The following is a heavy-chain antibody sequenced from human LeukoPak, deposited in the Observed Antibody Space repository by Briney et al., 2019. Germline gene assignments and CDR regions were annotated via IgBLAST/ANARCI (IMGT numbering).Heavy chain of an antibody. J-gene: IGHJ6*02. Sequence: PGGSLRLSCAASGFTFSSYAMHWVRQAPGKGLEWVAVISYDGSNKYYADSVKGRFTISRDNSKNTLYLQMNSLRAEDTAVYYCARDRTQWLQPRSYYYGMDVWGQETTVTVSS. CDR2: ISYDGSNK. CDR3: ARDRTQWLQPRSYYYGMDV. V-gene: IGHV3-30-3*01. CDR1: GFTFSSYA. D-gene: IGHD5-24*01.